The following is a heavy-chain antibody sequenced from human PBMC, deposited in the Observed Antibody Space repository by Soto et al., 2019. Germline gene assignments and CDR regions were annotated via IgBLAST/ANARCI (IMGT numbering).Heavy chain of an antibody. D-gene: IGHD1-7*01. J-gene: IGHJ6*02. CDR3: AKDPNYAHPSFDYYYGMDV. CDR2: ISYDGSNK. V-gene: IGHV3-30*18. CDR1: GFTFSSYG. Sequence: QVQLVESGGGVVQPGRSLRLSCAASGFTFSSYGMHWVRQAPGKGLEWVAVISYDGSNKYYADSVKGRFTISRDNSKNTVYLQMSGLRAEDTDMYYCAKDPNYAHPSFDYYYGMDVWGQGTPVTVS.